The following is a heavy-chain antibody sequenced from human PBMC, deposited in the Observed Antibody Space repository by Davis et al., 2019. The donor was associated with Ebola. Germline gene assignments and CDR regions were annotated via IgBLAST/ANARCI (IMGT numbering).Heavy chain of an antibody. CDR1: GGSISSGGYS. V-gene: IGHV4-30-4*07. CDR2: VYYVRST. CDR3: ASGTVKHYGAPLGGLDV. D-gene: IGHD4-17*01. J-gene: IGHJ6*02. Sequence: MLSETLSLTCAVSGGSISSGGYSWSWIRQSPGKGLEWIGYVYYVRSTNSNPSLKSRFTISVDTSKNQFSLKLNSVTAADTAIYYCASGTVKHYGAPLGGLDVWGQGTTVTISS.